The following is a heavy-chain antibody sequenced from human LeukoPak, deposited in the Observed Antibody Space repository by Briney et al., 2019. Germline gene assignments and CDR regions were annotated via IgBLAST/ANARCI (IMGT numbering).Heavy chain of an antibody. V-gene: IGHV1-2*02. D-gene: IGHD1-1*01. CDR2: INPNSGGT. CDR1: GYTFTGYY. Sequence: ASVKVSCKASGYTFTGYYMHWVRQAPGRGLEWMGWINPNSGGTNYAQKFQGRVTMTRDTSISTAYMELSRLRSDDTAVYYCASWNYYYYYMDVWGKGTTVTVSS. J-gene: IGHJ6*03. CDR3: ASWNYYYYYMDV.